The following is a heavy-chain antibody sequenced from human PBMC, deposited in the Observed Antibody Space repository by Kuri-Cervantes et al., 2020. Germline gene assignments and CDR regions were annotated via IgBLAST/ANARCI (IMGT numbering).Heavy chain of an antibody. CDR2: ISSSSSTI. D-gene: IGHD3-22*01. Sequence: GGSLRLSCAASGFTFSSYSMNWVRQAPGKGLEWVSYISSSSSTIYYADSVKGRFAISRDNAKNSLYLQMNSLRDEDTAVYYCARDSSSGYYSSIDYWGQGTLVTVSS. V-gene: IGHV3-48*02. CDR3: ARDSSSGYYSSIDY. CDR1: GFTFSSYS. J-gene: IGHJ4*02.